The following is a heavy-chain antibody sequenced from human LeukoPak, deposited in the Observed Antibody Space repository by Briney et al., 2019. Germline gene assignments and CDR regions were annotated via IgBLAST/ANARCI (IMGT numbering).Heavy chain of an antibody. D-gene: IGHD2-2*01. CDR2: INWNCGST. Sequence: GGSLRLSCAASGFTFDDYCMSWVRQAPGKGLEWVSGINWNCGSTGYADSVKGRFTISRDNAKNSLYLQMNSLRAEDTALYYCARCQGDIVVVPAAMNYYYYMDVWGKGTTVTVSS. J-gene: IGHJ6*03. CDR3: ARCQGDIVVVPAAMNYYYYMDV. V-gene: IGHV3-20*04. CDR1: GFTFDDYC.